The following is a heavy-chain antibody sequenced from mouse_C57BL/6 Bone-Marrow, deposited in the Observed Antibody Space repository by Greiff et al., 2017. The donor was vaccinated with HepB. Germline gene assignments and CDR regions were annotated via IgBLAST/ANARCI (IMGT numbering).Heavy chain of an antibody. Sequence: QVQLQQSGAELVRPGTSVKMSCKASGYTFTNYWIGWAKQRPGHGLEWIGDIYPGGGYTNYNEKFKGKATLTADKSSSTAYMQFSSLTSEDSAIYYCARKRAYYYGSSWYFDVWGTGTTVTVSS. CDR2: IYPGGGYT. J-gene: IGHJ1*03. D-gene: IGHD1-1*01. CDR1: GYTFTNYW. V-gene: IGHV1-63*01. CDR3: ARKRAYYYGSSWYFDV.